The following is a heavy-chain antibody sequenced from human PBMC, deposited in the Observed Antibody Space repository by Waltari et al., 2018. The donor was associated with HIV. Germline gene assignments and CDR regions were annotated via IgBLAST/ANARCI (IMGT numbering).Heavy chain of an antibody. CDR2: VGPGVDV. J-gene: IGHJ4*02. D-gene: IGHD1-26*01. CDR3: ARGLQMTSYASGNWLWEQMLSRYFFDL. CDR1: GASFNDSY. Sequence: QAPLQQWRTALLKPPEAPPLTCAVYGASFNDSYCTWIRQSPGHGLEWMGEVGPGVDVNVLRSLRRRLALSTDASKNQFSLTLTSAAATDTAVYFCARGLQMTSYASGNWLWEQMLSRYFFDLWGQGTRV. V-gene: IGHV4-34*01.